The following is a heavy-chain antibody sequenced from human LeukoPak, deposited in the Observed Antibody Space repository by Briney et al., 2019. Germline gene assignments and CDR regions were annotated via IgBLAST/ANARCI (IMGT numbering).Heavy chain of an antibody. V-gene: IGHV3-9*03. J-gene: IGHJ4*02. Sequence: GGSLRLSCAASGFTFDDYAMHWVRQAPGKGLEWVSGISWNSGSIGYADSVKGRFTISRDNAKNSLYLQMNSLRAEDMALYYCTSSSFDYWGQGTLVTVST. CDR3: TSSSFDY. D-gene: IGHD6-6*01. CDR2: ISWNSGSI. CDR1: GFTFDDYA.